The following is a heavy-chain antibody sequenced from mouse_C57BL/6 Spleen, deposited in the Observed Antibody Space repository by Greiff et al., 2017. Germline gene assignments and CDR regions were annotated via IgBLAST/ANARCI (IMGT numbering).Heavy chain of an antibody. CDR3: TKGITTVAARYFDV. J-gene: IGHJ1*03. V-gene: IGHV14-4*01. Sequence: EVQLQQSGAELVRPGASVKLSCTASGFNIKDDYMHWVKQRPEQGLEWIGWIDPENGDTEYASKFQGKATITADTSSNTAYLQLSSLTSEDTAVYYCTKGITTVAARYFDVWGTGTTVTVSS. D-gene: IGHD1-1*01. CDR1: GFNIKDDY. CDR2: IDPENGDT.